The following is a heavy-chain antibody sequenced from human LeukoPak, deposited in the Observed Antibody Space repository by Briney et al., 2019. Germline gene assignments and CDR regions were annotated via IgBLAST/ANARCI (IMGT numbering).Heavy chain of an antibody. CDR2: ISYDGSNK. CDR3: AKARSSWSSPFDY. Sequence: PGRSLRPSCAASGFTFSSYGMHWVRQAPGKGLEWVAVISYDGSNKYYADSVKGRFTISRDNSKNTLYLQMNSLRAEDTAVYYCAKARSSWSSPFDYWGQGTLVTVSS. V-gene: IGHV3-30*18. J-gene: IGHJ4*02. D-gene: IGHD6-13*01. CDR1: GFTFSSYG.